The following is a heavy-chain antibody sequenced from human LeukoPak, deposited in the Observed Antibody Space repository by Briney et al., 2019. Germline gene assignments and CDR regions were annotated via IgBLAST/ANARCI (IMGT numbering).Heavy chain of an antibody. CDR1: GFTFSSYS. D-gene: IGHD1-14*01. CDR2: ISSSSSTI. V-gene: IGHV3-48*01. J-gene: IGHJ3*02. Sequence: GGSLRLSCAASGFTFSSYSMNWVRQAPGKGLEWVSYISSSSSTIYYADSVKGRFTISRDNAKNSLYLQMNSLRAEDTAVYYCARIPRTVHDAFDIWGQGTMVTVSS. CDR3: ARIPRTVHDAFDI.